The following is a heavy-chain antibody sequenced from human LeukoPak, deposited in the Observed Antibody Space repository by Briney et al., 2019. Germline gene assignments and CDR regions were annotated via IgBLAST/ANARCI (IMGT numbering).Heavy chain of an antibody. D-gene: IGHD6-13*01. CDR2: IKPDGSEI. CDR1: GFTFSAYW. V-gene: IGHV3-7*01. Sequence: RAGGSLRLSCAASGFTFSAYWMSWVRQAPGEGLEWVANIKPDGSEISYVDSVKGRFTISRDNAKNSLYLQMDSLRAEDTAVYYCAREAPWYGQHYYFDYWGQGTLVSVSS. J-gene: IGHJ4*02. CDR3: AREAPWYGQHYYFDY.